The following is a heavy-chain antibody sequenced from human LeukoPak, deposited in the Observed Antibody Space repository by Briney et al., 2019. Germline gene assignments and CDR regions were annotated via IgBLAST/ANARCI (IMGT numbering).Heavy chain of an antibody. CDR3: ARLARRHYYYYGMDV. J-gene: IGHJ6*02. Sequence: SETLSLTCTVSGGSISSYYWSWIRQPPGKGLEWIGYIYYSGSTNYNPSLKGRVTISVDTSKNQFSLKLSSVTAADTAVYYCARLARRHYYYYGMDVWGQGTTVTVSS. V-gene: IGHV4-59*08. D-gene: IGHD6-25*01. CDR2: IYYSGST. CDR1: GGSISSYY.